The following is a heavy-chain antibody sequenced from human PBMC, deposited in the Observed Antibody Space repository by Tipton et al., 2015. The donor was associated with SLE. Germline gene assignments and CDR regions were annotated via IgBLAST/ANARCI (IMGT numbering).Heavy chain of an antibody. CDR2: ISYTETT. V-gene: IGHV4-59*01. CDR1: GGSISGYH. Sequence: TLSLTCTVSGGSISGYHWSWLRQPPGKGLEWIGYISYTETTKYNPSLEGRVIISVDTSKNQFSLRLSSVTAADTAVYYCARGPPFMEWERNWFDPWGQGTQVTVSS. D-gene: IGHD3-3*02. J-gene: IGHJ5*02. CDR3: ARGPPFMEWERNWFDP.